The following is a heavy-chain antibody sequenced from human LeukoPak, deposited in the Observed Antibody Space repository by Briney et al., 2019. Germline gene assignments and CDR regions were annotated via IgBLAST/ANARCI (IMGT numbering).Heavy chain of an antibody. CDR1: GGSFSGYY. Sequence: PSETLSLTCAVYGGSFSGYYWSWIRQPPGKGLEWIGEINHSGSTNYNPSLKSRVTISVDTSKNQFSLKLSSVTAADTAVYYCARGSVWELPSDYWGQGTLVTVSS. CDR2: INHSGST. V-gene: IGHV4-34*01. D-gene: IGHD1-26*01. CDR3: ARGSVWELPSDY. J-gene: IGHJ4*02.